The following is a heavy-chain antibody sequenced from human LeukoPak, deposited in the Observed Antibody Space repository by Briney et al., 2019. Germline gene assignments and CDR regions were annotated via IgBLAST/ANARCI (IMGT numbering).Heavy chain of an antibody. CDR3: ASGTYYYDSSGYYRYRIFDY. V-gene: IGHV1-8*03. CDR2: MNPNSGNT. Sequence: GASVKVSCKASGYTFTSYDINWVRQATGQGLEWMGWMNPNSGNTGYAQKFQGRVTITRNTSISTAYMELSSLRSEDTAVYYCASGTYYYDSSGYYRYRIFDYWGQGTLVTVSS. J-gene: IGHJ4*02. CDR1: GYTFTSYD. D-gene: IGHD3-22*01.